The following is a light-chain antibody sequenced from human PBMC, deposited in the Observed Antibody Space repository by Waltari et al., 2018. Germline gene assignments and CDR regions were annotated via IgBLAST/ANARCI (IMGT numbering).Light chain of an antibody. V-gene: IGLV2-14*01. CDR3: ASYTTTRTVV. Sequence: QSALTQPASVSGSPGQSITISSTGPSSAIGGYNYVSWYQQHPGKAPKLMIFDVARWPSGVSNRFSGSKSGNTASLTISGLQAEDEADYYCASYTTTRTVVFGGGTKVTVL. CDR2: DVA. J-gene: IGLJ2*01. CDR1: SSAIGGYNY.